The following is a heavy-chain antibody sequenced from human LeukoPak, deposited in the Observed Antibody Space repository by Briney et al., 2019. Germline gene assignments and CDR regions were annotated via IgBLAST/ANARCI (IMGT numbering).Heavy chain of an antibody. J-gene: IGHJ4*02. CDR2: IHPSGGST. D-gene: IGHD2-2*01. Sequence: ASVKVSCKASGYTFFSYYMHWVRQAPGEGLEWMGRIHPSGGSTTYAQKFQGRVTMTRDTSTSTVYMELSSLISEDTAVYYCARGCSSTTCSYDAGDRLFDCWGQGTLVTVSS. V-gene: IGHV1-46*01. CDR3: ARGCSSTTCSYDAGDRLFDC. CDR1: GYTFFSYY.